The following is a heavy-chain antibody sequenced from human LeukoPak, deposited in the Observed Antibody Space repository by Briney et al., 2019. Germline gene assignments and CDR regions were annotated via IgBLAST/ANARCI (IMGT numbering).Heavy chain of an antibody. D-gene: IGHD3-10*01. CDR1: GGTFSSYA. V-gene: IGHV1-69*13. J-gene: IGHJ6*04. Sequence: SVKVSCKASGGTFSSYAISWVRQAPGQGLEWMGGIIPIFGTANYAQKFQGRVTITADESTSTAYMELSSLRSEDTAVYYCARVSGVTMVRGVIHYYYGMDVWGKGTTVTVSS. CDR2: IIPIFGTA. CDR3: ARVSGVTMVRGVIHYYYGMDV.